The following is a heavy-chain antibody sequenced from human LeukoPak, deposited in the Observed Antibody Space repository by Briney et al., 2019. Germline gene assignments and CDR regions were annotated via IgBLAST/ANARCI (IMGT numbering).Heavy chain of an antibody. D-gene: IGHD3-22*01. CDR2: INHSGST. Sequence: SETLSLTCAVYGGSFSGYYWSWIRQPPGKGLEWIGEINHSGSTYYNPSLKSRVTISVDTSKNQFSLKLSSVTAADTAVYYCARGTYYYDSSGYPFDYWGQGTLVTASS. V-gene: IGHV4-34*01. CDR3: ARGTYYYDSSGYPFDY. CDR1: GGSFSGYY. J-gene: IGHJ4*02.